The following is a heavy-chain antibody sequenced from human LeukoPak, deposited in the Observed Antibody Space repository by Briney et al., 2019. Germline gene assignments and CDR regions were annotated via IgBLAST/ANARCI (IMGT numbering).Heavy chain of an antibody. D-gene: IGHD1-26*01. CDR3: ARAELRGRFDY. CDR2: ISAYNGNT. CDR1: GYTFTNYG. Sequence: ASVKVSCKASGYTFTNYGISWVRQAPGQGLEWMGWISAYNGNTNYAQNLQGRVTMTTDTSTSTAYMELRSLRSDDTAVYYCARAELRGRFDYWGQGTLVTVSS. J-gene: IGHJ4*02. V-gene: IGHV1-18*01.